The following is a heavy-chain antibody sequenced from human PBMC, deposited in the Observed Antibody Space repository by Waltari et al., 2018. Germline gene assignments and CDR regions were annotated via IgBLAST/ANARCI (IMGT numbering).Heavy chain of an antibody. J-gene: IGHJ6*02. CDR1: GFTLGDYA. Sequence: EVQLVESGGGLVQPGRSLRLTCTASGFTLGDYAMSGVRQGPGKGLEWVVFIISKAYGGTTESAASVKGRFTISRDDSKSIAYLQMNSLKTEDTAVYYCTRRGVRRHGGMDVWGQGTTVTVSS. D-gene: IGHD3-16*02. CDR2: IISKAYGGTT. CDR3: TRRGVRRHGGMDV. V-gene: IGHV3-49*04.